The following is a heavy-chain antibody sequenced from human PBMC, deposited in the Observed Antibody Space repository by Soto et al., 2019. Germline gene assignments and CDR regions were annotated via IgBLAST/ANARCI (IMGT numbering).Heavy chain of an antibody. V-gene: IGHV4-4*07. D-gene: IGHD3-3*01. CDR1: GGAIGTYY. Sequence: PETLCLTCTVSGGAIGTYYWTWIRQTAGKGLEWIGRIYSSGSTKYNPALQSRVAMSLDTSNNQFSLRLTSVTAADTAVYYCARGPRFPDWFDPWGQ. CDR3: ARGPRFPDWFDP. J-gene: IGHJ5*02. CDR2: IYSSGST.